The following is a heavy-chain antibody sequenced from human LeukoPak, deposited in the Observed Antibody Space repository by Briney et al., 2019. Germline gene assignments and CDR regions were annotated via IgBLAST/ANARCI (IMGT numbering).Heavy chain of an antibody. CDR3: ARDRGSPNPVDV. CDR2: ISSSSSYI. V-gene: IGHV3-21*01. Sequence: GGSLRLSCAASGFTFSSYSMNWVRQTPGKGLEWVSSISSSSSYIYYADSVKGRFTISRDNAKNSLYLQMNSLRAEDTAVYYCARDRGSPNPVDVWGQGTTVTVSS. J-gene: IGHJ6*02. CDR1: GFTFSSYS.